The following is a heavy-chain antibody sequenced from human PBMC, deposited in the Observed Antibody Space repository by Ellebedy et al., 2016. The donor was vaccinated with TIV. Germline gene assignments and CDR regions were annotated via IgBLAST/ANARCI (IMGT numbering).Heavy chain of an antibody. CDR2: ISAYNGNT. J-gene: IGHJ6*02. CDR1: GYTFTSSG. CDR3: ARDYTSSWRYYYYGMDV. D-gene: IGHD6-13*01. Sequence: AASVKVSCKASGYTFTSSGISWVRQAPGQGLEWMGWISAYNGNTKYAQKLQGRVTMTTDTSTSKAYMEPRSLRSDDTAVYYCARDYTSSWRYYYYGMDVWGQGTTVTVSS. V-gene: IGHV1-18*01.